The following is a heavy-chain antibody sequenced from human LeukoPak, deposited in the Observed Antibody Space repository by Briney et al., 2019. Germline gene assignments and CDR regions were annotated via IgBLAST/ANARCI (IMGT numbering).Heavy chain of an antibody. CDR3: VSYCGGGDCYSHRLDY. CDR1: GITFNNAW. J-gene: IGHJ4*02. Sequence: PGGSLRLSCAASGITFNNAWMNWVRRAPGKGLEWFGRLKPKTNSGTTDYAAPVKGRFTISRDDSKNTLFLQMTGLKTEDTAVYYCVSYCGGGDCYSHRLDYWGQGTLVTVSS. CDR2: LKPKTNSGTT. V-gene: IGHV3-15*01. D-gene: IGHD2-15*01.